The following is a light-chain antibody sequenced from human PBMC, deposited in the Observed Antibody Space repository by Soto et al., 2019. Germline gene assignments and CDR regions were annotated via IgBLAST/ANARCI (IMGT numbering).Light chain of an antibody. CDR1: SSDVGGYNF. CDR3: SSHTSISTYV. V-gene: IGLV2-14*01. CDR2: DVT. J-gene: IGLJ1*01. Sequence: QSVLAQPTSVSGSPGQSMTISCTGTSSDVGGYNFVSWYQQHPDKAPKLMIYDVTNRPSGVSNRFSGSKSGNTASLTISGLQAEDEADYYCSSHTSISTYVFGTGTKVTVL.